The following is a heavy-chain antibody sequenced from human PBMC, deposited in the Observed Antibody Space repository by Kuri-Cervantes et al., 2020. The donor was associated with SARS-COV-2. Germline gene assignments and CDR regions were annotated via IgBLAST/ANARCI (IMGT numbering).Heavy chain of an antibody. CDR2: ISSSSSYI. D-gene: IGHD6-13*01. CDR3: ARGGYSSSWYSDY. CDR1: GFTFSSYS. Sequence: LSLTCAASGFTFSSYSMNWVRQAPGKGLEWVSSISSSSSYISYADSVKGRFTISRDNAKNSLYLQMNSMRAEDTAVYYCARGGYSSSWYSDYWGQGTLVTVSS. J-gene: IGHJ4*02. V-gene: IGHV3-21*01.